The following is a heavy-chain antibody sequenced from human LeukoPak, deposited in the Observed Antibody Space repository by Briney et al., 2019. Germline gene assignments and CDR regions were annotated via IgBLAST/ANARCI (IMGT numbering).Heavy chain of an antibody. V-gene: IGHV4-59*11. CDR2: VYYSGST. Sequence: SETLSLTSTVSGDSISGHYWNWIRQPPGKGLEWIGYVYYSGSTNYNPSLKSRVTISVDTSKNHFSLNLSSVTAADTAVYYCAAGRHSSSPLGYSGQGTLVTVSS. D-gene: IGHD6-13*01. CDR1: GDSISGHY. J-gene: IGHJ4*02. CDR3: AAGRHSSSPLGY.